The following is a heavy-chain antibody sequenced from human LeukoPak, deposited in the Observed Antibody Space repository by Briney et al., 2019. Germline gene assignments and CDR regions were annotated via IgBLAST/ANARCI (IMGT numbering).Heavy chain of an antibody. CDR1: GYTFTSYD. V-gene: IGHV1-8*01. J-gene: IGHJ6*02. Sequence: ASVKVSCKASGYTFTSYDINWVRQATGQGLEWMGWMNPNSGNTGYAQKVQGRVTMTRNTSIRTAYMELSSLRSEDTAVYYCARDLSSWYSDYYYGMDVGGQGTTVTVSS. CDR2: MNPNSGNT. CDR3: ARDLSSWYSDYYYGMDV. D-gene: IGHD6-13*01.